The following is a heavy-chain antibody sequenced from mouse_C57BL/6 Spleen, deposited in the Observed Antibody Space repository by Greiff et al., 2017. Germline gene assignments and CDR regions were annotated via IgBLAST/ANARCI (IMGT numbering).Heavy chain of an antibody. CDR1: GYTFTSYW. D-gene: IGHD4-1*01. J-gene: IGHJ3*01. Sequence: QVQLKQPGAELVKPGASVKMSCKASGYTFTSYWITWVKQRPGQGLEWIGDICPGSGSTNYNEKFKSKATLTVDTSSSTAYMQLSSRTSEDSAVYYYASGGWDASWFAYLGQGTLVTVSA. V-gene: IGHV1-55*01. CDR2: ICPGSGST. CDR3: ASGGWDASWFAY.